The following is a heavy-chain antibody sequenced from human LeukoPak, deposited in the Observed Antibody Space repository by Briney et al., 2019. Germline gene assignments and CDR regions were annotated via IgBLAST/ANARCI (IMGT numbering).Heavy chain of an antibody. CDR2: ISYDGSNK. V-gene: IGHV3-30-3*01. D-gene: IGHD2-2*01. CDR3: ARPYCSSTSCYPYYYYYYGMDV. CDR1: GFTFSSYA. J-gene: IGHJ6*02. Sequence: GGSLRLSCAASGFTFSSYAMHWVRRAPGKGLEWVAVISYDGSNKYYADSVKGRFTISRDNSKNTLYLQMNSLRAEDTAVYYCARPYCSSTSCYPYYYYYYGMDVWGQGTTVTVSS.